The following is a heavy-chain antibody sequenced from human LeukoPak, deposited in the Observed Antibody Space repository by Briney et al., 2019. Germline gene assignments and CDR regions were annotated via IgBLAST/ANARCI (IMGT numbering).Heavy chain of an antibody. D-gene: IGHD2-2*01. CDR2: IYYSGST. V-gene: IGHV4-61*08. J-gene: IGHJ4*02. CDR1: GGSISSGGYS. CDR3: ARVRDCDSTSCHYYFDY. Sequence: SETLSLTCAVSGGSISSGGYSWSWIRQPPGKGLEWIGCIYYSGSTNYNPSLKSRVTISVDTSKNQFSLQLSSVTAADTAVYYCARVRDCDSTSCHYYFDYWGQGTLVTVSS.